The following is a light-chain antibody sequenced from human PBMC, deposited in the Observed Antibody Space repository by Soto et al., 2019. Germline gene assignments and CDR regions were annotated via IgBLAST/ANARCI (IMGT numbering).Light chain of an antibody. CDR2: DVN. J-gene: IGLJ1*01. CDR3: SSYTSSSTHV. Sequence: QAVLTQPASVSGSPGQSIAISCTGTSSDGGGYDSVSWYQQLPGKVPKLMIYDVNNRPSGASNRFSGSKSGNTAPLTISGLQAEDEADYYCSSYTSSSTHVFGTGTKVTVL. V-gene: IGLV2-14*03. CDR1: SSDGGGYDS.